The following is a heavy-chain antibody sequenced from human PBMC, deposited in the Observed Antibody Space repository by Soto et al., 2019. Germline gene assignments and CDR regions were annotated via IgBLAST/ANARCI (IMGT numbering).Heavy chain of an antibody. D-gene: IGHD2-8*02. CDR1: GGSISCSSYY. V-gene: IGHV4-39*07. CDR2: INYSGST. J-gene: IGHJ4*02. Sequence: SETLSLTCTVSGGSISCSSYYWGWIRQPPGKGLEWIGSINYSGSTNYNPSLKSRVTISVDTSKNQFSLKLTSVTAADTAVYYCARDKITGLFDYWGQGTLVTVSS. CDR3: ARDKITGLFDY.